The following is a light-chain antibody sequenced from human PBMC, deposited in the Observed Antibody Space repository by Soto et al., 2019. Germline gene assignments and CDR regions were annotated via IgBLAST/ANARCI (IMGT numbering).Light chain of an antibody. CDR3: SSYSSSSTLVV. Sequence: QSALTQPASVSGSPGQSITISCTGTSSDVGGFLYVSWFQQHPGKAPKLMIYAVSNRPSGICNRFSGSKSGNTASLTISGLDAEDEADYYCSSYSSSSTLVVFGGGTKLTVL. CDR2: AVS. CDR1: SSDVGGFLY. V-gene: IGLV2-14*01. J-gene: IGLJ2*01.